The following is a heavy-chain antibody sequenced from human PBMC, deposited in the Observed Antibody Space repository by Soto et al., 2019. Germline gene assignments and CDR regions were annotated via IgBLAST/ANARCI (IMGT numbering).Heavy chain of an antibody. Sequence: ASVKVSCKAAGYTFTSYYMHWVRQAPGQGLEWMGIINPSGGSTSYAQKFQGRVTMTRDTSTSTVCMELSSLGSEDTAVYYCARGQWSAVVVIPFDYWGQGTLVTVSS. CDR3: ARGQWSAVVVIPFDY. CDR2: INPSGGST. CDR1: GYTFTSYY. J-gene: IGHJ4*01. V-gene: IGHV1-46*01. D-gene: IGHD3-22*01.